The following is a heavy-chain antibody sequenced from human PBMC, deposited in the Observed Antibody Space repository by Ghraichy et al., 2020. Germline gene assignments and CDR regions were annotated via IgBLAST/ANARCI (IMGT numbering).Heavy chain of an antibody. Sequence: SETLSLTCAVYGGSFSSYYWSWIRQPPGKGLEWIGEINHSGSTNYNPSLKSRVTISVDTSKNQFSLKLSSVTAADTAVYYCARFPSWKASNYYDSSGYNRWFDPWGQGTLVTVSS. V-gene: IGHV4-34*01. D-gene: IGHD3-22*01. CDR1: GGSFSSYY. CDR3: ARFPSWKASNYYDSSGYNRWFDP. CDR2: INHSGST. J-gene: IGHJ5*02.